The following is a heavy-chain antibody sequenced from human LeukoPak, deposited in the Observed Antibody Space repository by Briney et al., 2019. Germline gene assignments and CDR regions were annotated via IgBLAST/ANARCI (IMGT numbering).Heavy chain of an antibody. CDR2: IRYDGSNK. CDR3: AKRSSSTSWYYYYGMDV. J-gene: IGHJ6*02. CDR1: GFTFSSYG. V-gene: IGHV3-30*02. Sequence: GGSLSLSCAASGFTFSSYGMHWVRQAPRKGLEWVAFIRYDGSNKYYADSVKGRFTISRDNSKNTLYLQMNSLRAEDTAVYYCAKRSSSTSWYYYYGMDVWGQGTTVTVSS. D-gene: IGHD2-2*01.